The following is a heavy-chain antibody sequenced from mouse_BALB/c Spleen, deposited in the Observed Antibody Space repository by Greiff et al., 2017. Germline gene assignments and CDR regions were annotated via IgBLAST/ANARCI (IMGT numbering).Heavy chain of an antibody. CDR3: ARGQLGRAMDY. V-gene: IGHV5-6-2*01. CDR2: INSNGGST. Sequence: DVKLVESGGGLVKLGGSLKLSCAASGFTFSSYYMSWVRQTPEKRLELVAAINSNGGSTYYPDTVKGRFTISRDNAKNTLYLQMSSLKSEDTALYYCARGQLGRAMDYWGQGTSVTVSS. J-gene: IGHJ4*01. CDR1: GFTFSSYY. D-gene: IGHD4-1*02.